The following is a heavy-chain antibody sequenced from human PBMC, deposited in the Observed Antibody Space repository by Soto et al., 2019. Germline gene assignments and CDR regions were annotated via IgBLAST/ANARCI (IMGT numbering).Heavy chain of an antibody. V-gene: IGHV1-18*04. CDR1: GYTFTTYG. CDR2: ISAYNGNT. Sequence: QGQLVQSEAEVKKPGASVKVSCKASGYTFTTYGITWVRQAPGQGLDWMGWISAYNGNTKYAQKLQGRVTMTTDTSTSTAYMDLRSLRSDDTAVYYCARRTWENSDAFDIWGQGTMVTVSS. J-gene: IGHJ3*02. D-gene: IGHD1-26*01. CDR3: ARRTWENSDAFDI.